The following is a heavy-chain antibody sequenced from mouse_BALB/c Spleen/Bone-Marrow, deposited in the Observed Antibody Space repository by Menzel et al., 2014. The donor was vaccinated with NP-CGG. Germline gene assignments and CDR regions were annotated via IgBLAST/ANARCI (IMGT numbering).Heavy chain of an antibody. CDR2: INPSSGYT. Sequence: VQLQQSGAELARPGASAKMSCKASGYTFTSYTMHWVKQRPGQGLEWIGYINPSSGYTNYNQKFKDKATLTADKSSSTAYMQLSSLTSEDSAVYYCARAAYYRYDEGAWFAYWGQGTLVTVSA. V-gene: IGHV1-4*01. D-gene: IGHD2-14*01. CDR3: ARAAYYRYDEGAWFAY. J-gene: IGHJ3*01. CDR1: GYTFTSYT.